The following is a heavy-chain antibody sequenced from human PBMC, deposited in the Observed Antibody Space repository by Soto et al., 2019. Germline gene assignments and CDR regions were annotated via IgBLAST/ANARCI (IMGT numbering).Heavy chain of an antibody. Sequence: QVQLQESGPGLVKPSQTLSLTCTVSGRSISSGGYYWSWILQHPGKGLEWIGYIYYSGSTYYNPAPKSRVTISVDTSKNQFSLKLSAVTAADTAVYYCAGNTKDSSGYYYLDYWGQGTLVTVSS. CDR3: AGNTKDSSGYYYLDY. CDR1: GRSISSGGYY. CDR2: IYYSGST. J-gene: IGHJ4*02. D-gene: IGHD3-22*01. V-gene: IGHV4-31*03.